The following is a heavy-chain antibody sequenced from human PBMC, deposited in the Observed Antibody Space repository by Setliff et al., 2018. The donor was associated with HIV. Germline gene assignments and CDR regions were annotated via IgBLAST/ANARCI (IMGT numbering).Heavy chain of an antibody. Sequence: SETLSLTCAVSGYSISSGHYWGWIRQPPGKGLEWIGRIYHSGTTYDNPSLKSRVTISVDTAQNQFSLQLSSVPAADTAVYYCARHGAYEAYYDYRDVWVKGTTVTVSS. CDR3: ARHGAYEAYYDYRDV. V-gene: IGHV4-38-2*01. D-gene: IGHD5-12*01. J-gene: IGHJ6*03. CDR1: GYSISSGHY. CDR2: IYHSGTT.